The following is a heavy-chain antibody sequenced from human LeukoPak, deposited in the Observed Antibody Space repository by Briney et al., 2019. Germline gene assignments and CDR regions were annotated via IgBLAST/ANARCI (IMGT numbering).Heavy chain of an antibody. J-gene: IGHJ4*02. Sequence: PGGSLRLSCGAFGFTFSKFWMIWVRQAPGKGLEWVANIKQDGSERYYVDSVKGRFTISRDNAKASLYLQMTSLRVEDTAVYYCASRANSRYPYYLDWWGQGTLVTVSS. D-gene: IGHD3-9*01. CDR3: ASRANSRYPYYLDW. CDR1: GFTFSKFW. V-gene: IGHV3-7*05. CDR2: IKQDGSER.